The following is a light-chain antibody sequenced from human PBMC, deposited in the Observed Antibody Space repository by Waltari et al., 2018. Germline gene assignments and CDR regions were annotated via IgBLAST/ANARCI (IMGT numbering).Light chain of an antibody. Sequence: EIVLTQSPATLSLSPGERAPPSRRASQYVSPYLAWYQQKPGQAPRLLIYDASNRATGIPARFSGSGSGTDFTLTISSLEPEDFAVYYCQQRFALFTFGPGTKVDIK. V-gene: IGKV3-11*01. CDR2: DAS. CDR3: QQRFALFT. CDR1: QYVSPY. J-gene: IGKJ3*01.